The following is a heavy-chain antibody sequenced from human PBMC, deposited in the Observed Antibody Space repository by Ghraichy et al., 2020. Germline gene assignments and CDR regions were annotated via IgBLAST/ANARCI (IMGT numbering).Heavy chain of an antibody. CDR3: ARAKEYYYDSSGYAFDI. CDR1: GGSISSYY. D-gene: IGHD3-22*01. V-gene: IGHV4-59*01. J-gene: IGHJ3*02. Sequence: SETLSLTCTVSGGSISSYYWSWIRQPPGKGLEWIGYIYYSGSTNYNPSLKSRVTISVDTSKNQFSLKLSSVTAADTAVYYCARAKEYYYDSSGYAFDIWGQGTMVTVSS. CDR2: IYYSGST.